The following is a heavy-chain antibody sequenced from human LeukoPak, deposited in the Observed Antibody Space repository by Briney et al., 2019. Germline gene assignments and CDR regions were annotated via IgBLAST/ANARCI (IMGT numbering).Heavy chain of an antibody. J-gene: IGHJ4*02. D-gene: IGHD2-15*01. CDR2: ISSSSSYI. V-gene: IGHV3-21*01. CDR3: ARGHCSGGSCYSVDY. Sequence: PGGSLRLSCAASGYTFSSYSLNWVRQAPGKGLEWVSSISSSSSYIYYADSVKGRFTISRDNAKNSLYLQMNSLRAEDTAEYYCARGHCSGGSCYSVDYWGQGTLVTVSS. CDR1: GYTFSSYS.